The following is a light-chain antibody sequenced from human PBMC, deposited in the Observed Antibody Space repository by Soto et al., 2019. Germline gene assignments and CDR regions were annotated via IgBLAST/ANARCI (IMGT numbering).Light chain of an antibody. CDR2: EAS. CDR3: QQRFSWPPLT. Sequence: EIVLTQSPATLSLSPGERATLSCRASQSVNNNLAWYQQKPGQAPRLLIYEASNRATGIPARFSGSGSGTDFTLTITGLEPKDFAVYYCQQRFSWPPLTFGGGTKVEIK. V-gene: IGKV3-11*01. CDR1: QSVNNN. J-gene: IGKJ4*01.